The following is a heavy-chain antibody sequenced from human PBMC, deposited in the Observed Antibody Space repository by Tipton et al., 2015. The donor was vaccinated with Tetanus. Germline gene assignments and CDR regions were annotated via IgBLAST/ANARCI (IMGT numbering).Heavy chain of an antibody. Sequence: QLVQSGAEVKKPGSSVKVSCETSGGSFSTYVTSWVRQAPGQGLEWMGGIIPASGATNYAHKFQGRVTMTADASTTTVHMELSNLRSDDTAVYYCVRDRAAAGGSDYWGQGTLVTV. D-gene: IGHD6-25*01. CDR2: IIPASGAT. J-gene: IGHJ4*02. CDR3: VRDRAAAGGSDY. V-gene: IGHV1-69*01. CDR1: GGSFSTYV.